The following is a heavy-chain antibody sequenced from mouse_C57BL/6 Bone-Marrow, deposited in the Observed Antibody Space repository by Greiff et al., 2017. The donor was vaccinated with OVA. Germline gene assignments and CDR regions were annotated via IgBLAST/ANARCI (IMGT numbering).Heavy chain of an antibody. CDR1: GFSFNTYA. V-gene: IGHV10-1*01. CDR2: IRSKSNNYAT. CDR3: VRQRLGGMDY. J-gene: IGHJ4*01. D-gene: IGHD3-3*01. Sequence: EVQLVESGGGLVQPKGSLKLSCAASGFSFNTYAMNWVRQAPGKGLEWVARIRSKSNNYATYYADSVKDRFTISRDDSESMLYLQMNNLKTEDTAMYYCVRQRLGGMDYWGQGTSVTVSS.